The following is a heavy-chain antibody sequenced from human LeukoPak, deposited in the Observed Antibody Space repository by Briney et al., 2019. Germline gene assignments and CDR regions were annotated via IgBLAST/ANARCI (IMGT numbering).Heavy chain of an antibody. D-gene: IGHD6-6*01. J-gene: IGHJ5*02. V-gene: IGHV1-2*02. Sequence: ASVKVSCKASGYTFTGYYMHWVRQAPGQGLEWMGWINPNSGGTNYAQKFQGRVTMTRDTSISTAYMELSRLRSDDTAVYYCARGFSSSHVVWFDPWGQGTLVTVSS. CDR3: ARGFSSSHVVWFDP. CDR2: INPNSGGT. CDR1: GYTFTGYY.